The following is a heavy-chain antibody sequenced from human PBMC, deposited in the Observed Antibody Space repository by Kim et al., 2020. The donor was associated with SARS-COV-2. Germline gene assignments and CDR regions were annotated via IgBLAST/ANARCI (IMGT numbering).Heavy chain of an antibody. J-gene: IGHJ5*02. CDR3: ARDYCSGGSCYHRLFDP. V-gene: IGHV4-59*01. CDR2: IYYSGST. Sequence: SETLSLTCTVSGGSISSYYWSWIRQPPGKGLEWIGYIYYSGSTNYNPSLKSRVTISVDTSKNQFSLKLSSVTAADTAVYYCARDYCSGGSCYHRLFDPWG. D-gene: IGHD2-15*01. CDR1: GGSISSYY.